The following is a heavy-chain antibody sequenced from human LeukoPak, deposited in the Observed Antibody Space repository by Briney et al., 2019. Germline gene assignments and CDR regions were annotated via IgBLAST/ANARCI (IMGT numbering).Heavy chain of an antibody. Sequence: GGSLRLSCAASGFTFSSYSMNWVRQAPGKGLEWVAVIWYDGSNKYYADSVKGRFTISRDNSKNTLYLQMNSLRAEDTAVYYCARGIGAAGSPGVYHYWGQGTLVTVSS. CDR1: GFTFSSYS. CDR2: IWYDGSNK. J-gene: IGHJ4*02. D-gene: IGHD6-13*01. V-gene: IGHV3-33*08. CDR3: ARGIGAAGSPGVYHY.